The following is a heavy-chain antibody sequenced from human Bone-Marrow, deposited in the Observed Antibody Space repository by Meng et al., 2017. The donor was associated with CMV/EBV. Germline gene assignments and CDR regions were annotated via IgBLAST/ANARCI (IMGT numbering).Heavy chain of an antibody. CDR3: ARELMAGTGLEEDN. CDR1: GYTFTGHY. V-gene: IGHV1-2*02. J-gene: IGHJ4*02. Sequence: ASVKVSCKASGYTFTGHYMHWVRQAPGQGLEWMGWINPSSGGTKYAQNLQGRVTMTRDTSISTAYMELSRLRSADTAVYYCARELMAGTGLEEDNWGQGTLVTFSS. CDR2: INPSSGGT. D-gene: IGHD1-1*01.